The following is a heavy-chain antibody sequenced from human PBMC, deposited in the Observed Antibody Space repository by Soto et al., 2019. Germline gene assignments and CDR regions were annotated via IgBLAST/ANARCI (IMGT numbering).Heavy chain of an antibody. Sequence: GGSLRLSCAASGFTFSNAWMSWVRQAPGKGLEWVGRIKSKTDGGTTDYAAPVKGRFTISRDDSKNTLYLQMNSLKTEDTAVYYCALPPGVVVTAKPDFDYWGQGTLV. D-gene: IGHD2-21*02. V-gene: IGHV3-15*01. CDR3: ALPPGVVVTAKPDFDY. CDR1: GFTFSNAW. CDR2: IKSKTDGGTT. J-gene: IGHJ4*02.